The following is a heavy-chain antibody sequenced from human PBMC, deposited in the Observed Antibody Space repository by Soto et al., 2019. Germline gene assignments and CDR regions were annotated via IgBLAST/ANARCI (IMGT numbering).Heavy chain of an antibody. J-gene: IGHJ4*02. Sequence: PGGSLRLSCAASGFTFSSYSMNWVRQAPGKGLEWVANISKSRSDKYYADSVKGRITISRDNAKNSLYLQMNSLRAEDTAVYYCAREWYGSGSYRAVYWGQGTLVTVSS. V-gene: IGHV3-21*01. CDR2: ISKSRSDK. CDR1: GFTFSSYS. CDR3: AREWYGSGSYRAVY. D-gene: IGHD3-10*01.